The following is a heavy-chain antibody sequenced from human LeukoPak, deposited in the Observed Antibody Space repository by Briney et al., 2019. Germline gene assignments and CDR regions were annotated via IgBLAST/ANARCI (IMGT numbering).Heavy chain of an antibody. CDR1: DDSITIYY. CDR2: IDHTGII. V-gene: IGHV4-59*01. Sequence: SETLSLTCTVSDDSITIYYWSWIRQPPGKGLEWIGYIDHTGIINYNPSLNSRVTISRDTSKNHFSLELSSVTAADTAVYYCARVEEGYGSGRRENYYYYYMDVWGKGTTVTISS. J-gene: IGHJ6*03. D-gene: IGHD3-10*01. CDR3: ARVEEGYGSGRRENYYYYYMDV.